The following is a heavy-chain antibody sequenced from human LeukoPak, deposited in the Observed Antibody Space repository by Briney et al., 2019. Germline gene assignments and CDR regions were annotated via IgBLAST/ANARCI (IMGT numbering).Heavy chain of an antibody. Sequence: PGRSLRLSCAASEFTFTNYAMHWVRQAPGKGLEWVALISSDGSDKYYADSVKGRFTISRDNSKNTLFLQMNSLRAEDTAVYYCARSPYSNYPTSDYWGQGTLVTVSS. CDR1: EFTFTNYA. V-gene: IGHV3-30-3*01. J-gene: IGHJ4*02. CDR2: ISSDGSDK. D-gene: IGHD4-11*01. CDR3: ARSPYSNYPTSDY.